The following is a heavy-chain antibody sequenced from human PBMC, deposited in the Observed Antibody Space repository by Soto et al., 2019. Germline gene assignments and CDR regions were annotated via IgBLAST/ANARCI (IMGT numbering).Heavy chain of an antibody. CDR1: GYTFTNYG. CDR2: ISDYNGNT. CDR3: VGDYDFWRSVGWFDP. J-gene: IGHJ5*02. Sequence: QVQLVQSGAEVKKPGASVKVSCKTSGYTFTNYGISWVRQAPGQGLEWMGWISDYNGNTNYAQRFQGRVTMTTDTSTSTAYMELRSLKSDDTAVYYCVGDYDFWRSVGWFDPWGQGTLVTVSS. V-gene: IGHV1-18*01. D-gene: IGHD3-3*01.